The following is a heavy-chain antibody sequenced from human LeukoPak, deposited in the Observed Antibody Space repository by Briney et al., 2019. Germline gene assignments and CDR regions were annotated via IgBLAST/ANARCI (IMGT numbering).Heavy chain of an antibody. CDR2: INPSGGST. CDR3: ARDPMYSSSSLISLAFDI. Sequence: GASVKVSCKASGYTFTSYYMHCVRQAPGQGLEWMGIINPSGGSTSYAQKFQGRVTMTRDTSTSTVYMELSRLRSDDTAVYYCARDPMYSSSSLISLAFDIWGQGTMVTVSS. D-gene: IGHD6-6*01. J-gene: IGHJ3*02. CDR1: GYTFTSYY. V-gene: IGHV1-46*01.